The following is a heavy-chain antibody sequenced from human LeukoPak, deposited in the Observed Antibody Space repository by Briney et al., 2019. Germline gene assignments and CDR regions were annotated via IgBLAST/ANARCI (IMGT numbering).Heavy chain of an antibody. CDR2: IHHSGST. D-gene: IGHD6-6*01. CDR3: VRGDEYSSSSGGYYFDY. Sequence: PSETLSLTCDVYGGSFSAYYWSWIRQPPGKGLEWIGEIHHSGSTNYNPSPKRRVTISGDTSKNQCSLKLSSVTAADTAVYYCVRGDEYSSSSGGYYFDYWGQGTLVTVSS. V-gene: IGHV4-34*01. CDR1: GGSFSAYY. J-gene: IGHJ4*02.